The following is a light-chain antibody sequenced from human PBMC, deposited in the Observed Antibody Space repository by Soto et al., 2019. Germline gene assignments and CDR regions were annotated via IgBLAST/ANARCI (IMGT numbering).Light chain of an antibody. CDR2: EVS. CDR3: SSYTSSATQV. J-gene: IGLJ1*01. V-gene: IGLV2-14*01. CDR1: SSDVGAYKY. Sequence: QSVLTQPASVSGSPGQSIAISCTGTSSDVGAYKYVSWYQQHPGKAPKFIIYEVSNRPSGVSNRFSGSKSGNTASLTISGLQAEDEADYYCSSYTSSATQVFGTGTKLTVL.